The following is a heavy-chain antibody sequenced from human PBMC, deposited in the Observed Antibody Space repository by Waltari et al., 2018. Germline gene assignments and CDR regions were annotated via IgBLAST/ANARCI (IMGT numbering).Heavy chain of an antibody. Sequence: QVQLQQWGAGLLKPSETRSLTCAVYGGSCRGYYWSGSRQPPGKGLEWIGEINHSGSTTTNPSLKSRVTISLDTSKNQFSLKLSSVTAADPAVYFCARGRGSIFRVAFSDYWGQGTLVTFSS. CDR2: INHSGST. J-gene: IGHJ4*02. CDR3: ARGRGSIFRVAFSDY. D-gene: IGHD2-15*01. CDR1: GGSCRGYY. V-gene: IGHV4-34*01.